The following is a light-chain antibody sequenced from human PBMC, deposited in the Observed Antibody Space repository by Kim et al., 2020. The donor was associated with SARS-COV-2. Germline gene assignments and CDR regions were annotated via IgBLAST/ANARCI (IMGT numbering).Light chain of an antibody. CDR1: SRRNYY. CDR2: GKN. Sequence: ALEHTVSVTGEGNSRRNYYASWYQQKPGQAPVLVIYGKNNRPSGIPDRFSGSNSGNTASLTITGAQAEDEADYYCNSRDSSGNHVLFGGGTQLTVL. J-gene: IGLJ2*01. CDR3: NSRDSSGNHVL. V-gene: IGLV3-19*01.